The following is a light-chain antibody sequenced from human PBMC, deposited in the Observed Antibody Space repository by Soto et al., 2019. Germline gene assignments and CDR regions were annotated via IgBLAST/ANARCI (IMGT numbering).Light chain of an antibody. J-gene: IGKJ2*01. CDR1: QGISSY. Sequence: AIQMTQSPSSFSASTGDRVTITCRASQGISSYLAWYQQKPGKASKLLIYTASTLQSGVPSRFSGSGSGTDFTLTISCLQSEDFATYYCQQYYSYPYTLGQGTKLEIK. CDR3: QQYYSYPYT. V-gene: IGKV1-8*01. CDR2: TAS.